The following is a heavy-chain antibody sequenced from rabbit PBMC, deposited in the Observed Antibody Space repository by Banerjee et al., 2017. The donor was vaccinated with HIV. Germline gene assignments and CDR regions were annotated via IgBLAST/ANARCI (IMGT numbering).Heavy chain of an antibody. CDR1: GFTISSNA. CDR2: INTGSGST. V-gene: IGHV1S47*01. Sequence: QQQLEESGGGLVKPGGTLTLTCKASGFTISSNAMCWVRQAPGKGPEWIACINTGSGSTYYASWAKGRFTITRSTSLNTVDLKMTSLTAADTATYFCVRGSTSYGGYFNLWGPGTLVTVS. CDR3: VRGSTSYGGYFNL. J-gene: IGHJ4*01. D-gene: IGHD6-1*01.